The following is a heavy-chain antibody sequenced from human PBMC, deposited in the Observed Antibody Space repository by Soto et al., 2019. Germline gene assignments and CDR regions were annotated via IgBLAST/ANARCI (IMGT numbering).Heavy chain of an antibody. Sequence: PSETLSLTCSVSGGSISISNFYWGWVRQSPGRGLEWIGSLYSARIAYYNPSLKSRVTISVDTSKNQFSLKLGSVTAADTAVYYCASQNVNSSSPQFDPWGQGTLVTVSS. D-gene: IGHD6-13*01. V-gene: IGHV4-39*07. J-gene: IGHJ5*02. CDR2: LYSARIA. CDR1: GGSISISNFY. CDR3: ASQNVNSSSPQFDP.